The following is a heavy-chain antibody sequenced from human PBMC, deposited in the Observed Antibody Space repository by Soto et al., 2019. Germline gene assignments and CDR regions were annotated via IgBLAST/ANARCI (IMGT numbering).Heavy chain of an antibody. J-gene: IGHJ5*02. Sequence: EVPLVESGGGLVQSGGSLRLSCAASGFIFSSHDMHWVRQVTGQGLEWVSGIASNGDEHYSDSVKGRFTISRDNAKNSLDLQMNSLRAGDTAVYYCVKGGVRGVSWSWFETWGQGMLVTVSS. V-gene: IGHV3-13*01. CDR3: VKGGVRGVSWSWFET. CDR1: GFIFSSHD. D-gene: IGHD3-10*01. CDR2: IASNGDE.